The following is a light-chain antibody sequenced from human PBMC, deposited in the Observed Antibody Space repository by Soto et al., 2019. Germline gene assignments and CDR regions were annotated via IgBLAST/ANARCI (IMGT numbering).Light chain of an antibody. CDR2: EVT. V-gene: IGLV2-14*01. CDR1: SSDVGAYNY. CDR3: SSKRDSSTLFV. Sequence: QSALAQPASVSGSPGQSITISCTGTSSDVGAYNYVSWYQHHPGKVPKLLIYEVTNRPSGVSDRFSGSKSGNTASLTISGLQAEDEADYSGSSKRDSSTLFVFVTGTKVAVL. J-gene: IGLJ1*01.